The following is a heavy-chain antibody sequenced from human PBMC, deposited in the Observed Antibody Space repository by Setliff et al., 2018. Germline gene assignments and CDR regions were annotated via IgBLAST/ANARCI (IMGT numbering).Heavy chain of an antibody. J-gene: IGHJ5*02. D-gene: IGHD3-3*01. CDR1: AFTFNKYA. Sequence: GGSLRLSCAASAFTFNKYAVTWLRQAPGKGLEWVSSITVSGHSTYADSVKGRLSISRDNSRNTLYLQMNDLRAEDTSVYYCGRDVFDFRTGQGGPWGQGTRVTVSS. CDR2: ITVSGHST. V-gene: IGHV3-23*01. CDR3: GRDVFDFRTGQGGP.